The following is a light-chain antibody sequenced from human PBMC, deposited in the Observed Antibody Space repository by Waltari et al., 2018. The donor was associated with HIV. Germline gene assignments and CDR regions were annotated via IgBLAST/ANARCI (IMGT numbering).Light chain of an antibody. Sequence: DIQMTQSPSSLSASVGDRVVVTRRANQTISKFLNWYQHKPGKAPNLLISSASNLHGGVPSRFGGSGSGTDFALTITSLQPEDFALYYCQQTYSAPWTFGQGTKIDIK. CDR1: QTISKF. CDR2: SAS. J-gene: IGKJ1*01. V-gene: IGKV1-39*01. CDR3: QQTYSAPWT.